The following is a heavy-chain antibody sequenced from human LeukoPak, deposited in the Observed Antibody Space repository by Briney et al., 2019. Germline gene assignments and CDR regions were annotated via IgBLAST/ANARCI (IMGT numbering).Heavy chain of an antibody. CDR1: GFTFSSYS. J-gene: IGHJ5*02. Sequence: PGGSLRLSCAASGFTFSSYSMNWVRQAPGKGLEWVSSISSSSSYIYYADSVKGRFTISRDNAENSLYLQMNSLRAEDTAVYYCARDGTSMIATAGGFDPWGQGTLVTVSS. D-gene: IGHD3-22*01. V-gene: IGHV3-21*01. CDR2: ISSSSSYI. CDR3: ARDGTSMIATAGGFDP.